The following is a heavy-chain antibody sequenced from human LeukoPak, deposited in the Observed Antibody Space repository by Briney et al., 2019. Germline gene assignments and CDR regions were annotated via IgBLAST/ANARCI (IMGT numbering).Heavy chain of an antibody. CDR1: GYTFTSYA. J-gene: IGHJ4*02. Sequence: ASVTVSCTASGYTFTSYAMNWVRQAPGQGLEWMGWISDYNGHTNYAQKFRARVSMTTDKYEATAYMELRTLGSDDTAIYYCARGTRLTIVTTGDSWGQGTLVTVSS. V-gene: IGHV1-18*01. D-gene: IGHD4/OR15-4a*01. CDR2: ISDYNGHT. CDR3: ARGTRLTIVTTGDS.